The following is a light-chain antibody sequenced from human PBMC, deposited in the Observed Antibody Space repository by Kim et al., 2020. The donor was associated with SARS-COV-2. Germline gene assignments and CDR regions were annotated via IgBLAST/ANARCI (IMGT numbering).Light chain of an antibody. CDR3: QHSNDWLWT. J-gene: IGKJ1*01. V-gene: IGKV3-15*01. CDR1: KSMSNK. Sequence: VWPGETAAEACGGRKSMSNKLAWYRQKPGQAPRLLMYAASTRATGNPDRFRVSGSGTEVTLTISSLQSEDLAVYDCQHSNDWLWTFGEGTKVEIK. CDR2: AAS.